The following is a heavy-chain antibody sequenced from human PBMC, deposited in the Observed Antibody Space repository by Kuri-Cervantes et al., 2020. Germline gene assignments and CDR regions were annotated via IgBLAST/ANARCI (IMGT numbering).Heavy chain of an antibody. CDR3: AEGVATGPLDY. V-gene: IGHV3-73*01. J-gene: IGHJ4*02. D-gene: IGHD5-12*01. CDR2: IRSKANSYAT. CDR1: GFTFSRYW. Sequence: GGSLRLSCAASGFTFSRYWMTWVRQASGKGLEWVGRIRSKANSYATAYAASVKGRFTISRDDSKNTAYLQMNSLKTADTAVYYCAEGVATGPLDYWGQGTLVTVSS.